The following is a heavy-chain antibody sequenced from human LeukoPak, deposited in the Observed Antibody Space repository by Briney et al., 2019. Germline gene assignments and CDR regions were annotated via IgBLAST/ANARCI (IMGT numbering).Heavy chain of an antibody. CDR2: MNPKNGNT. Sequence: ASVKVSCKASGYGLSNYDIHWVRQATGQGLEWMGWMNPKNGNTGSAQKFQGRVTFTGNTSITTAYMDLSRLTSEDTALYYCARVLGSVPWKNWFDSWGQGTLVTVSS. V-gene: IGHV1-8*03. CDR1: GYGLSNYD. J-gene: IGHJ5*01. D-gene: IGHD3-16*01. CDR3: ARVLGSVPWKNWFDS.